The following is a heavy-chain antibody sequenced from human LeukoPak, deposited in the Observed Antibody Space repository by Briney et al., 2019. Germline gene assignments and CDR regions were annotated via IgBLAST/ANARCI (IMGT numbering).Heavy chain of an antibody. J-gene: IGHJ3*02. CDR2: IKQDGSEK. V-gene: IGHV3-7*02. Sequence: GGSLRLSCAASRFTFSSYWMSWVRQAPGKGLEWVANIKQDGSEKYSVDSVKGRFTISRDNAKNSPYLQMNGLRAEDTAVYYCARTVGDAFDIWGQGTKVTVSS. CDR1: RFTFSSYW. CDR3: ARTVGDAFDI.